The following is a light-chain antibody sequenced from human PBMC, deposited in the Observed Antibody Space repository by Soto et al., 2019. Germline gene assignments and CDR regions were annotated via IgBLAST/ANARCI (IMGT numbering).Light chain of an antibody. CDR2: SAS. CDR1: QTISSW. CDR3: QQNYYTPQT. J-gene: IGKJ1*01. Sequence: IQMTHSPSTLSGSVGARVTITCRASQTISSWLAWYQQKPGKAPKLLIYSASSLQSGVPSRFSGSGSGTDFTLTISSLQPEDFATYYCQQNYYTPQTFGQGTKVDIK. V-gene: IGKV1-39*01.